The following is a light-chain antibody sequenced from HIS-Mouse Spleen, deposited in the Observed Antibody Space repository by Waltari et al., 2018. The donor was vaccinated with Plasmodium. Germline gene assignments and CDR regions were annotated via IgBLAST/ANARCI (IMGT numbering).Light chain of an antibody. CDR1: TRDVGGYNY. CDR3: SSYTSSSTLV. CDR2: DFS. Sequence: QSALTQPAYVSGSPGQPITISCTGTTRDVGGYNYYACHQQHPGKAPKLMLYDFSHPPSVVSNRFSGTKAANTAFLTISWLQAEDEADYYCSSYTSSSTLVFGGGTKLTVL. V-gene: IGLV2-14*03. J-gene: IGLJ2*01.